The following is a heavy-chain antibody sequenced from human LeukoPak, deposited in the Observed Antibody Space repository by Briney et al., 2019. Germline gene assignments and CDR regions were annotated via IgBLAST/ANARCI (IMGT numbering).Heavy chain of an antibody. CDR3: ARSIVGVRKRNDY. V-gene: IGHV1-8*01. CDR2: MNPNSGHT. Sequence: APVKVSCKASGYTFTSYDIIWVRQASGQGLEWMGWMNPNSGHTGYAQKFHGRVTMTRTTSISTAYMELTSLTSEDSAVYYCARSIVGVRKRNDYWGQGTLVTVSS. CDR1: GYTFTSYD. D-gene: IGHD1-26*01. J-gene: IGHJ4*02.